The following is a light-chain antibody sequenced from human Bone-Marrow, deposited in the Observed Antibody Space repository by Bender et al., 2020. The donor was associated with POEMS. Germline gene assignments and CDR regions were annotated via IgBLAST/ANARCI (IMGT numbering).Light chain of an antibody. J-gene: IGLJ2*01. CDR2: DVS. CDR3: SSYTGSDTPSVL. CDR1: SNDVGAHNY. V-gene: IGLV2-11*01. Sequence: QSALTQPRSVSGSPGQSVTISCTGTSNDVGAHNYVSWYQQHPGKAPKLMVHDVSKRPSGVPDRFSGSKSGNTASLTISRLQAEDEADYFCSSYTGSDTPSVLFGGGTKLTVL.